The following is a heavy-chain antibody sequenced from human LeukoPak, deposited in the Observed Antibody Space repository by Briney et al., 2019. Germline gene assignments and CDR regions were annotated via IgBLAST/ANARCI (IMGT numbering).Heavy chain of an antibody. CDR1: GGSITNYY. J-gene: IGHJ6*02. V-gene: IGHV4-59*01. D-gene: IGHD1-1*01. CDR3: ARATTYYYGTDV. CDR2: IYYSGST. Sequence: PSETLSLTCTVSGGSITNYYWIWIRQPPGKGLEWIGYIYYSGSTNYNPSLKSRVTMSVDTSKNQFSLELTSVTPADTAVYYCARATTYYYGTDVWGQGTTVTVSS.